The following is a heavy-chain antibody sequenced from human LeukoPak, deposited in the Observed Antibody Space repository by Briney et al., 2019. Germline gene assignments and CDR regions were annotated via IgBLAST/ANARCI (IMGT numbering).Heavy chain of an antibody. CDR3: ARNFIRIAPLKGNWFDP. V-gene: IGHV4-34*01. D-gene: IGHD2-15*01. J-gene: IGHJ5*02. CDR1: GGSFSGYY. CDR2: INHSGST. Sequence: SETLSLTCAVYGGSFSGYYWSWIRQPPGKGLEWIGEINHSGSTNYKPSLKSRVTISVDTSKNQFSLKLSSVTAADTAVYYCARNFIRIAPLKGNWFDPWGQGTLVTVSS.